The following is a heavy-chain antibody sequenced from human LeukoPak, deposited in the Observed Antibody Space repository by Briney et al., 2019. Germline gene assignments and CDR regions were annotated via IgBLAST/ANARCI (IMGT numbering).Heavy chain of an antibody. J-gene: IGHJ4*02. Sequence: ASVKVSCKASGYTFTSYDINWVRQATGQGLEWVGWTNPNSGNTGYAQKFQGRVTMTRDTSISTAYMELSSLRSEDTAVYYCARDPATSGRDVYFDHWGQGTLVTVSS. CDR2: TNPNSGNT. V-gene: IGHV1-8*01. D-gene: IGHD6-25*01. CDR3: ARDPATSGRDVYFDH. CDR1: GYTFTSYD.